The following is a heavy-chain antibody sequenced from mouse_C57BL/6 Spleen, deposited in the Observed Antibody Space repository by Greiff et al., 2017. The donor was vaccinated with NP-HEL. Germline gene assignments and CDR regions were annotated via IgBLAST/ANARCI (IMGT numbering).Heavy chain of an antibody. CDR1: GYSFTGYY. CDR2: INPSTGGT. V-gene: IGHV1-42*01. J-gene: IGHJ4*01. CDR3: ARGSSYYAMDY. Sequence: EVQLQQSGPELVKPGASVKISCKASGYSFTGYYMNWVKQSPEKSLEWIGEINPSTGGTTYNQKFKAKATLTVDKSSSTAYMQLKSLTSEDSAVYYCARGSSYYAMDYWGQGTSVTVSS. D-gene: IGHD1-3*01.